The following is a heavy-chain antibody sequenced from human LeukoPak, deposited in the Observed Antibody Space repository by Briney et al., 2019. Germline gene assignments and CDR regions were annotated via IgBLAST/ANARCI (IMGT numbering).Heavy chain of an antibody. CDR3: TRGVAAIDY. Sequence: SQTLSLTCAISGDSVSSNSAAWNWIRQSPSRGLEWLGRTYYRSKWYNDHAEGRITINADTSKNQFSLQLNSVTPEDTALYYCTRGVAAIDYWGQGSLVTVSS. D-gene: IGHD5-12*01. CDR2: TYYRSKWYN. CDR1: GDSVSSNSAA. J-gene: IGHJ4*02. V-gene: IGHV6-1*01.